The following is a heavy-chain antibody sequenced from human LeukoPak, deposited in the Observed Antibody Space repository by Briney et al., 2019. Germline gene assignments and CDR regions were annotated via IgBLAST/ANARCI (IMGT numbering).Heavy chain of an antibody. Sequence: PSETLSLTCTVSGGSISSSSYYWGWIRQPPGKGLEWIVSIYYSGSTYYNPSLKSRVTISVDTSKNQFSLKLSSVTAADTAVYYCARRGFDYWGQGTLVTVSS. V-gene: IGHV4-39*01. CDR1: GGSISSSSYY. CDR2: IYYSGST. J-gene: IGHJ4*02. CDR3: ARRGFDY.